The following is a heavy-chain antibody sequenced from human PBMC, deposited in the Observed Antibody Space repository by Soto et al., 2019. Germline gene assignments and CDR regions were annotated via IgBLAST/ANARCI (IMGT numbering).Heavy chain of an antibody. D-gene: IGHD2-2*03. CDR2: ISGSGGST. CDR3: AKGDSGLDG. CDR1: GFTFSSYA. V-gene: IGHV3-23*01. Sequence: GGSLRLSCAASGFTFSSYAMSWVRQAPGKGLEWVSAISGSGGSTYYADSVKGRFTISRDNAKNAVYLQMNSLRAEDTAVYYCAKGDSGLDGWGQGTLVTVSS. J-gene: IGHJ4*02.